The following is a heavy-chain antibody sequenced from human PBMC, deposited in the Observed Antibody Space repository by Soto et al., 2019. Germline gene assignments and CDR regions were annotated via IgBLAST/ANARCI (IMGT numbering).Heavy chain of an antibody. D-gene: IGHD3-16*01. CDR1: GFSLSTSGVG. J-gene: IGHJ4*02. CDR3: VHKGAGDRILDY. V-gene: IGHV2-5*02. CDR2: IYWDDYK. Sequence: QITLKESGPALVKPTQTLTLTCTFSGFSLSTSGVGVGWIRQPPGEALEWLALIYWDDYKHFSPSLESRLTITTDTSKNQLVLTMTNMDPVDTATYYCVHKGAGDRILDYWGQGTLVTVSS.